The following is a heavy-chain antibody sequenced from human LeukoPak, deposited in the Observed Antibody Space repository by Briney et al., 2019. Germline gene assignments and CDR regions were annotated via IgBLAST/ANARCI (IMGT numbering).Heavy chain of an antibody. D-gene: IGHD3-22*01. CDR3: ARVHYYDSSGYMSSDAFDI. Sequence: GASVKVSCKASGYTFTSYGISWVRQAPGQGREWMGWISAYNGNTNYAQKLQGRVTMTTDTSTSTAYMELRSLRSDDTAVYYCARVHYYDSSGYMSSDAFDIWGQGTMVTVSS. CDR1: GYTFTSYG. V-gene: IGHV1-18*01. CDR2: ISAYNGNT. J-gene: IGHJ3*02.